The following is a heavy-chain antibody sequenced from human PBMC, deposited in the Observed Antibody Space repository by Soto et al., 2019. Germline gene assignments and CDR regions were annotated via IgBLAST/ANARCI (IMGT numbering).Heavy chain of an antibody. V-gene: IGHV3-23*01. D-gene: IGHD4-17*01. J-gene: IGHJ4*02. CDR2: ITDNGGST. CDR3: AKERATTTAFDY. CDR1: GFTFSRDG. Sequence: EVQLLESGGGLVQAGGSLRLSCAASGFTFSRDGMSWVRQAPGKGLEWVSLITDNGGSTYYADSVKGRCTISRDNTKTTRFLQMNSLRAEDTAVYYCAKERATTTAFDYWGQGALVTVSS.